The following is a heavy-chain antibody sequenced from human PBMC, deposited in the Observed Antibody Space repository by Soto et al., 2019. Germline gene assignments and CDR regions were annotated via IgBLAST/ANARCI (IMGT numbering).Heavy chain of an antibody. CDR1: GGFLNNYY. Sequence: QVQLQESGPGLVKPSETLSLTCTVSGGFLNNYYWSWIRQPPGKGLEWIGYISYTGRTTYNPSLESRVTISIDTSKNQFSLRLSSVTAADTAVYSCASTLWVETTIHFDYWGQGTLVTVSS. J-gene: IGHJ4*02. D-gene: IGHD5-18*01. CDR3: ASTLWVETTIHFDY. CDR2: ISYTGRT. V-gene: IGHV4-59*01.